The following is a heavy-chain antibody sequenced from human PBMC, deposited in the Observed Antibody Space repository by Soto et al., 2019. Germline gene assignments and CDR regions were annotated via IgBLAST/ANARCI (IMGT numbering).Heavy chain of an antibody. J-gene: IGHJ6*02. CDR2: TWYDGTKK. CDR1: GFTFSSYG. V-gene: IGHV3-33*01. CDR3: ARYCSGGSCYPYYYGMDF. D-gene: IGHD2-15*01. Sequence: HVQLVESGGGVVQPGRSQRLSCAASGFTFSSYGMHWVRQAPGKGLEWVALTWYDGTKKYYADSVKGRFTISRDNSKNTLYLQMNSLRVEDTAVYYCARYCSGGSCYPYYYGMDFWGQGTTVTVSS.